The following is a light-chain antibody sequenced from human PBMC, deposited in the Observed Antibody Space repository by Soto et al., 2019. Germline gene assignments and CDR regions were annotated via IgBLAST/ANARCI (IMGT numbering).Light chain of an antibody. CDR1: QDVNRY. CDR2: AAS. J-gene: IGKJ3*01. Sequence: DIQLTQSPSFLSDSVGDRVTITCRASQDVNRYLAWYQQKPGKAPNLLIYAASTFRSGVPSRFSGSGSETEFTLTISSPQPEDFATYYCQQLNSYVFAFGPGTKVDIK. CDR3: QQLNSYVFA. V-gene: IGKV1-9*01.